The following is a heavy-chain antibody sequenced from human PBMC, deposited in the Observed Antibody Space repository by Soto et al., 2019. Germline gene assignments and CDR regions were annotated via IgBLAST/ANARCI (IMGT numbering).Heavy chain of an antibody. D-gene: IGHD3-10*01. J-gene: IGHJ3*02. V-gene: IGHV4-59*08. CDR3: DRRYGSCFDI. Sequence: QVQLQESGPGLVKPSETLSLTCTVSGGSISSYDWCWSRQPPAKGLEWIGYLYYSGSTNYNSSLQLRVTITVDTSRNQFSLTLSPVTAAAAAVYYCDRRYGSCFDIWGQGTMVTVSS. CDR2: LYYSGST. CDR1: GGSISSYD.